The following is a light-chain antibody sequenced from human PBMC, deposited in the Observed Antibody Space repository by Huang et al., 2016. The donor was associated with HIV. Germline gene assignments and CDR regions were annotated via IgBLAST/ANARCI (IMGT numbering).Light chain of an antibody. CDR2: AAS. J-gene: IGKJ2*01. V-gene: IGKV1-39*01. Sequence: DIQMTQSPSSLSASVGDRVTITCRASQSISSYLNWYQQKPGKAPKLLIYAASSLQSWVPSRFSGSGSGTDFTLTISSLQPEDFATYFCQQAYITPPYAFGQGTKLEIK. CDR1: QSISSY. CDR3: QQAYITPPYA.